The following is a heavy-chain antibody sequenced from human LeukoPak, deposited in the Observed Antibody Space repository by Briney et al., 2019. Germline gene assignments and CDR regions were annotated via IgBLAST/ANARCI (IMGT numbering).Heavy chain of an antibody. J-gene: IGHJ6*02. D-gene: IGHD3-10*01. CDR2: IDWADDK. CDR1: GFSLSTSGMC. V-gene: IGHV2-70*11. CDR3: ARMVAMVRGVIMLVGGMDV. Sequence: ESGPTLVNPTQTLTLTCTFSGFSLSTSGMCVSLIRQPPGKALEWLARIDWADDKYYSTSLKTRLTISKDTSKSQVVLTMTNMDPVDTATYYCARMVAMVRGVIMLVGGMDVWGQGTTVTVSS.